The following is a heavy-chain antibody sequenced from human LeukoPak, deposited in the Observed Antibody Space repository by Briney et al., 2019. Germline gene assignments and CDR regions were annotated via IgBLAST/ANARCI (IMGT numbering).Heavy chain of an antibody. Sequence: GGSLRLSCAASGFTFSSYWMHWVRHAPGKGLVWVSRINSDGSGTNYVDSVEGRFTISRDNARNTLYLQMNSLGAEDTAVYYCAGDGRTSGDYYYYGMDVWGQGTTVTVSS. CDR1: GFTFSSYW. V-gene: IGHV3-74*01. CDR2: INSDGSGT. D-gene: IGHD4-17*01. J-gene: IGHJ6*02. CDR3: AGDGRTSGDYYYYGMDV.